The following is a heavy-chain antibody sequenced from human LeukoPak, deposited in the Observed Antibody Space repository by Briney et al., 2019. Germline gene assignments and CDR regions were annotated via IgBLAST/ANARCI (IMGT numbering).Heavy chain of an antibody. Sequence: PGGSLRLSCAASGFTFSKYWMHWVRQAPGKGLVWVSHINSDGSRTTYADSVKGRFTISRDNSKNTLNLQMNSLRTEDTAVYYCAKPRDIDSWAFDVWGQGTMVTVS. CDR3: AKPRDIDSWAFDV. D-gene: IGHD2-15*01. CDR2: INSDGSRT. J-gene: IGHJ3*01. CDR1: GFTFSKYW. V-gene: IGHV3-74*01.